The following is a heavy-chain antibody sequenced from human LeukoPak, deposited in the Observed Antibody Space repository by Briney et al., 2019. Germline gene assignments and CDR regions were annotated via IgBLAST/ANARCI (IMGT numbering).Heavy chain of an antibody. CDR3: ATDCSSTSCSPVFDY. D-gene: IGHD2-2*01. V-gene: IGHV1-18*01. J-gene: IGHJ4*02. CDR2: ISAYNGNT. Sequence: ASVKVSCKASGYTFTSYGISWVRQAPGQGLEWMGWISAYNGNTNYAQKLQGRVTMTTDTSTSTAYMELRSLRSDDTAVYYCATDCSSTSCSPVFDYWGQGTLVTVSS. CDR1: GYTFTSYG.